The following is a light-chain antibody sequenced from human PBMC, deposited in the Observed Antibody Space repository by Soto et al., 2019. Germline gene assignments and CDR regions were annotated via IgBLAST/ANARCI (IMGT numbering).Light chain of an antibody. J-gene: IGLJ1*01. V-gene: IGLV2-11*01. CDR2: DVS. CDR1: SSDVGGYNS. CDR3: CSYAGSDTHYV. Sequence: QSVLTQPRSVSGSPGQSVTISCTGTSSDVGGYNSVSWYQQHPDKAPKFMIYDVSKRPSGVPDRFSGSKSGNTASLTIPGLQAEDEADYYCCSYAGSDTHYVFGTGTKVTVL.